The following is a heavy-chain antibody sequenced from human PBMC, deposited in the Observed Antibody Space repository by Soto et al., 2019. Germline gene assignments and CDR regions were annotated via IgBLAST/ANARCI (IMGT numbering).Heavy chain of an antibody. CDR1: GFSVRTNY. Sequence: GGSLRLSCAASGFSVRTNYMSWVRQAPGKGLDWVSVFESGGSIYYADSVKGRFIISRDYAKNMVDLQMNSLTVEDTAVYYCDRAGVTPHFFDYWGQGTLVTVSS. CDR2: FESGGSI. D-gene: IGHD3-3*02. V-gene: IGHV3-53*01. CDR3: DRAGVTPHFFDY. J-gene: IGHJ4*02.